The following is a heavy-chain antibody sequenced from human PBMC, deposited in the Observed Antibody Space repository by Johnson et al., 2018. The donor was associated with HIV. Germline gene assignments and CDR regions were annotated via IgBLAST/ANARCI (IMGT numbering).Heavy chain of an antibody. Sequence: VQLVESGGGLLQPGGSLRLSCAASGFTVSSNYMSWVRQAPGKGLEWVSVIYSGRSTYYADSAKGRFTISRDNSKNTLYLQMNSLRAEDTAVYYCARTSLEWLLFAFDIWGQGTMVTVSS. D-gene: IGHD3-3*01. CDR1: GFTVSSNY. CDR3: ARTSLEWLLFAFDI. J-gene: IGHJ3*02. V-gene: IGHV3-53*01. CDR2: IYSGRST.